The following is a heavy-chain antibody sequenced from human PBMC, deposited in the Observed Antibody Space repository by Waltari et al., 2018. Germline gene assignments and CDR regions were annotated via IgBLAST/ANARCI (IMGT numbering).Heavy chain of an antibody. D-gene: IGHD2-21*01. Sequence: QVQLVESGGGVVQPGRSLRLSCAASGFTFSSYAMHWVRQAPGKGLEWVAVISYDGSNKYYADSVKGRFTISRDNSKNTLYLQMNSLRAEDTAVYYCARAIGVVTIDAFDIWGQGTMVTVSS. CDR1: GFTFSSYA. J-gene: IGHJ3*02. CDR2: ISYDGSNK. CDR3: ARAIGVVTIDAFDI. V-gene: IGHV3-30-3*01.